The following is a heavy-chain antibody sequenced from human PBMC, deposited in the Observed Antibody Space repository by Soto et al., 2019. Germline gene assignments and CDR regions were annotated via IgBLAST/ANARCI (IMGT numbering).Heavy chain of an antibody. D-gene: IGHD6-19*01. V-gene: IGHV3-23*01. CDR1: GFTFSSYA. J-gene: IGHJ4*02. CDR2: ISGSGGST. CDR3: AKDLGYSSGWYSFDY. Sequence: GGSLRLSCAASGFTFSSYAMSWVRQAPGKGLGWVSAISGSGGSTYYADSVKGRFTISRDNSKNTLYLQMNSLRAEDTAVYYCAKDLGYSSGWYSFDYWGQGTLVTVSS.